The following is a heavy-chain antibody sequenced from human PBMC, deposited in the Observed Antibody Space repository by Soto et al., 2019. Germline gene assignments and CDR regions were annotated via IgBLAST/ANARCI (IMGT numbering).Heavy chain of an antibody. CDR2: IWYDGSNK. D-gene: IGHD3-3*01. CDR3: ARGVLVEWLAPFDY. J-gene: IGHJ4*02. CDR1: GFTFSSYG. V-gene: IGHV3-33*01. Sequence: GGSLRLSFAASGFTFSSYGMHWVRQAPGKGLEWVAVIWYDGSNKYYADSVKGRFTISRDNSKNTLYLQMNSLRAEDTAVYYCARGVLVEWLAPFDYWGQGTLVTVSS.